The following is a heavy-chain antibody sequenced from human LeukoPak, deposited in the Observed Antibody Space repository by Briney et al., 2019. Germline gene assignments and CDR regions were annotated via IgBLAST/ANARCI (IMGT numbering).Heavy chain of an antibody. Sequence: GGSLRLSCTASGFTFSTYWMSWIRQAPGKGLEWVANIKQDGGQIYYVDSVKGRFTISRDNAKNSLFLQMNSLRAEDTAVYYCAELGITMIGGVWGKGTTVTISS. V-gene: IGHV3-7*01. CDR1: GFTFSTYW. D-gene: IGHD3-10*02. CDR2: IKQDGGQI. CDR3: AELGITMIGGV. J-gene: IGHJ6*04.